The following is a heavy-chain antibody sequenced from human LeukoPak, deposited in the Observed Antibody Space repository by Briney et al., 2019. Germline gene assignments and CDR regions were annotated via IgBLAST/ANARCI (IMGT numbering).Heavy chain of an antibody. CDR2: ISGSGGTT. CDR3: ASLWFGELLDS. CDR1: GFTFSNYA. J-gene: IGHJ4*02. Sequence: AGVSLRLSCAASGFTFSNYALSWVRQARGKGLEWVSTISGSGGTTYYADSVKGRSTISRDNSKNTLYLQLSSLRAEDTAVYYCASLWFGELLDSWGQGTLVTVSS. V-gene: IGHV3-23*01. D-gene: IGHD3-10*01.